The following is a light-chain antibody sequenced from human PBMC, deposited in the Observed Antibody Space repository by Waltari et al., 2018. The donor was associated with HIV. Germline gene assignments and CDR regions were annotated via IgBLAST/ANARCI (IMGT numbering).Light chain of an antibody. Sequence: MARQSVDQHYVASQQHEPGHAPRLRVYEACSRATGIPDRVSGSGSRTDFTLTSSRLAPEDFAVYYCQQDGSAPYTVGQGTNLEIK. J-gene: IGKJ2*01. CDR1: QSVDQHY. V-gene: IGKV3-20*01. CDR2: EAC. CDR3: QQDGSAPYT.